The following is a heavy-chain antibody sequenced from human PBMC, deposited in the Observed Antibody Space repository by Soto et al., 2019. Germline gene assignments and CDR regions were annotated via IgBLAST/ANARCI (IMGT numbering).Heavy chain of an antibody. Sequence: PSETLSLTCTVSGGSISSGGYYWSWIRQHPGKGLEWIGYIYYSGSTYYNPSLKSRVTISVDTSKNQFSLKLSSVTAADTAVYYCARAIPDPDIVVVVAATPDYFDYWGQGTLVTVSS. D-gene: IGHD2-15*01. CDR2: IYYSGST. J-gene: IGHJ4*02. CDR1: GGSISSGGYY. CDR3: ARAIPDPDIVVVVAATPDYFDY. V-gene: IGHV4-31*03.